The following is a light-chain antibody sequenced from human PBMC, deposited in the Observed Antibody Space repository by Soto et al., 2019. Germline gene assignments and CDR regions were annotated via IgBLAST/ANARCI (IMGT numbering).Light chain of an antibody. V-gene: IGKV1-5*03. J-gene: IGKJ2*01. CDR1: QSISNW. CDR2: KAS. CDR3: QQYSTYPYT. Sequence: DIQMTQSPSTLSASVGDRVTITCRASQSISNWLAWFQQKPGEAPNLLIYKASSLEGGVPSRFSGSASGTEFTLTISCLQPDDFATYYCQQYSTYPYTFGQGTKLEIK.